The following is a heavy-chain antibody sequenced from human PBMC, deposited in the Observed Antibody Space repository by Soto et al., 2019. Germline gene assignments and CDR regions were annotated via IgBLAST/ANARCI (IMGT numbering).Heavy chain of an antibody. Sequence: SETLSLTCTVSGGSISSYYWSWIWQPPGKGLEWIGYIYYSGSTNYNPSLKSRVTISVDTSKNQFSLKLSSVTAADTAVYYCARGGQQPLDAFDIWGQGTMVTVSS. V-gene: IGHV4-59*01. CDR2: IYYSGST. J-gene: IGHJ3*02. CDR1: GGSISSYY. D-gene: IGHD6-13*01. CDR3: ARGGQQPLDAFDI.